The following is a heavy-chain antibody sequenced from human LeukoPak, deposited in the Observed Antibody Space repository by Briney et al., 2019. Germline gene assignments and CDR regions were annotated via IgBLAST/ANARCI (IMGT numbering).Heavy chain of an antibody. J-gene: IGHJ3*02. CDR2: ISSSSSYI. CDR1: GFTFSSYS. V-gene: IGHV3-21*01. CDR3: ARDHVVVVIPADAFDI. Sequence: GGSLRLSCAASGFTFSSYSMNWVRQAPGKGLEWVSSISSSSSYIYYADSVKGRFTISRDNAKNSLYLQMNSLRAEDTAVYYCARDHVVVVIPADAFDIWGQGTMVTVSS. D-gene: IGHD3-22*01.